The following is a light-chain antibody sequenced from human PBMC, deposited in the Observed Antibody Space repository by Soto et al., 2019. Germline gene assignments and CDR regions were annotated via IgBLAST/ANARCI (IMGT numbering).Light chain of an antibody. J-gene: IGKJ5*01. Sequence: EVGMTQSPATLSVSPGERATLSCRASQSVSSNYLAWYQQKPGQAPRLLMYGASSRATGIPDRFSGSGSGTDFTLTISRLEPEDFAVYYCPQYGSSPITFGQGTRLEIK. V-gene: IGKV3-20*01. CDR2: GAS. CDR3: PQYGSSPIT. CDR1: QSVSSNY.